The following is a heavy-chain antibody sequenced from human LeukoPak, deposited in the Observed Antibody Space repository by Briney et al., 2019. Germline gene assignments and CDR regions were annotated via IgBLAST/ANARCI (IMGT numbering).Heavy chain of an antibody. CDR3: ARDLGVVVPAAEIDP. J-gene: IGHJ5*02. D-gene: IGHD2-2*01. Sequence: PSETLSLTCTVSGGSISSYYWSWIRQPAGKGLEWIGRIYTSGSTNYNPSLKSRVTMSVDTSKNQFSLKLSSVTAADTAVYYCARDLGVVVPAAEIDPWGQGTLVTVSS. V-gene: IGHV4-4*07. CDR1: GGSISSYY. CDR2: IYTSGST.